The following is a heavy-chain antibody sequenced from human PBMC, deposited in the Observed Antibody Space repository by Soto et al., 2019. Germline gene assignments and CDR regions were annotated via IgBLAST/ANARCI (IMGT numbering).Heavy chain of an antibody. V-gene: IGHV1-69*13. D-gene: IGHD2-21*02. CDR1: GGTFSSYA. J-gene: IGHJ4*02. Sequence: ASVKVSCKASGGTFSSYAISWVLQAPGQGLEWMGGIIPIFGTANYAQKFQGRVTITADESTSTAYMELSSLRSEDTAAYYCARPPAYCGGDCFYYFDYWGQGTLVTVSS. CDR2: IIPIFGTA. CDR3: ARPPAYCGGDCFYYFDY.